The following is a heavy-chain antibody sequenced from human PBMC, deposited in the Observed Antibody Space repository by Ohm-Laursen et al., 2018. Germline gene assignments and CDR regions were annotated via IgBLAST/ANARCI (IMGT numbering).Heavy chain of an antibody. Sequence: SLRLSCAASGFTFSSYGMHWVRQAPGKGLEWMTGISSDGNNQYYLDSVKGRFTISRDNSKNTLYLEMSSLRGEDTAVYYCAKDIRTIAGRDVWGQGTTVTVSS. V-gene: IGHV3-30*18. CDR3: AKDIRTIAGRDV. CDR1: GFTFSSYG. D-gene: IGHD4/OR15-4a*01. CDR2: ISSDGNNQ. J-gene: IGHJ6*02.